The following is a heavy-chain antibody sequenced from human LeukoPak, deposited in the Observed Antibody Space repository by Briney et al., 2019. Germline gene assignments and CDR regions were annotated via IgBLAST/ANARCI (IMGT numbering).Heavy chain of an antibody. V-gene: IGHV1-2*02. CDR1: GYTFTSYD. J-gene: IGHJ1*01. Sequence: ASVKVSCKASGYTFTSYDINWVRQATGQGLEWMGWINPNSGGTNYAQKFQGRVTMTRDTSISTAYMELSRLRSDDTAVYYCARGRGYSYGYGYFQHWGQGTLVTVSS. D-gene: IGHD5-18*01. CDR2: INPNSGGT. CDR3: ARGRGYSYGYGYFQH.